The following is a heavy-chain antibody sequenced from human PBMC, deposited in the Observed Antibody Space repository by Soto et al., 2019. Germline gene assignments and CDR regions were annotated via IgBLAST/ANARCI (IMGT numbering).Heavy chain of an antibody. V-gene: IGHV4-39*01. CDR3: ASPGYSSGEYYYGMDV. D-gene: IGHD6-19*01. CDR1: GGSISSSSYY. Sequence: SETLSLTCTVSGGSISSSSYYWGWIRQHPGKGMEWIGSIYYSGSTYYNPSLKSRVTISVDTSKNQFSLKLSSVTAADTAVYYCASPGYSSGEYYYGMDVWGQGTTVTVSS. CDR2: IYYSGST. J-gene: IGHJ6*02.